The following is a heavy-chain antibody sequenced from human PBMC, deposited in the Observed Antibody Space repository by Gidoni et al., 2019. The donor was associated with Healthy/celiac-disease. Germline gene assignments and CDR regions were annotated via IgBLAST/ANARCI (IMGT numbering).Heavy chain of an antibody. CDR1: GFPFSSYW. CDR2: IKQDGSEK. D-gene: IGHD2-2*01. J-gene: IGHJ4*02. V-gene: IGHV3-7*01. CDR3: ARVEVVPAAMAGFDY. Sequence: EVQLVESGGGLVQPVGSLRLSCASYGFPFSSYWMSWVRQAPGKGLGWVANIKQDGSEKYYVDSVKGRFTISRDNAKNALYLQMNSLRAEDTAVYYCARVEVVPAAMAGFDYWGQGTLVTV.